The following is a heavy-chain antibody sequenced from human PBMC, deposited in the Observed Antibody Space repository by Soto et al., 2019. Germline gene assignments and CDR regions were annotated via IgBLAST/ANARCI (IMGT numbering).Heavy chain of an antibody. Sequence: SETLSLTCTVSGGSISNYYWSWIRQPPGKGLEWIDYIYSSGSTNYSPSLKSRVTISVDTSKNQFSLKLSSVTAADTAMYYFARIPVTMVRGFARYGVDVWGQGTTVTVSS. CDR2: IYSSGST. J-gene: IGHJ6*02. CDR1: GGSISNYY. CDR3: ARIPVTMVRGFARYGVDV. V-gene: IGHV4-59*01. D-gene: IGHD3-10*01.